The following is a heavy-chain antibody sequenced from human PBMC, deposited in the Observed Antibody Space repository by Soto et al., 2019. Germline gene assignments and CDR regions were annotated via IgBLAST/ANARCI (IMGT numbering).Heavy chain of an antibody. D-gene: IGHD3-22*01. CDR1: GVTFSSYA. V-gene: IGHV3-23*01. Sequence: GGSLRLSCAASGVTFSSYAMSWVRQAPGKGLEWVSAICGSGGSTYYADSVKGRFTISRDNSKNTLYLQMNSLRAEDTAVYYCARDLGAVGYYDSSGYYPPGGAFDIWGQGTMVTVSS. J-gene: IGHJ3*02. CDR3: ARDLGAVGYYDSSGYYPPGGAFDI. CDR2: ICGSGGST.